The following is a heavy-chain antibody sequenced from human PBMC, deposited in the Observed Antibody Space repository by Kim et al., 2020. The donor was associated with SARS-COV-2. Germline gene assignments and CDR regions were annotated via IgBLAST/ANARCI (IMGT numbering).Heavy chain of an antibody. CDR2: IYSGGST. CDR1: GFTVSSNY. V-gene: IGHV3-66*02. CDR3: AYYYDSRGDLVFDY. D-gene: IGHD3-22*01. J-gene: IGHJ4*02. Sequence: GGSLRLSCAASGFTVSSNYMSWVRQAPGKGLEWVSVIYSGGSTYYADSVKGRFTISRDNSKNTLYLQMNSLRAEDTAVYYCAYYYDSRGDLVFDYWGQGTLVTVSS.